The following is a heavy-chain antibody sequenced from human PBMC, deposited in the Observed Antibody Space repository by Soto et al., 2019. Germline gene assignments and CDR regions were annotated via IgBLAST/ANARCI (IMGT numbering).Heavy chain of an antibody. D-gene: IGHD6-13*01. CDR3: ARDPPGYSSSWYYY. Sequence: PSETLSLTCTVSGGSISSYYWSWIRQPPGKGLEWIGYIYYSGSTNYNPSLKSRVTISVDTSKNQFSLKLSSVTAADTAVYYCARDPPGYSSSWYYYWGQGTLVTVSS. CDR2: IYYSGST. J-gene: IGHJ4*02. CDR1: GGSISSYY. V-gene: IGHV4-59*01.